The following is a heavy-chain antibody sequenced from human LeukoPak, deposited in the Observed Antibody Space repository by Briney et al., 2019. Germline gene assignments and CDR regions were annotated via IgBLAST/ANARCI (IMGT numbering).Heavy chain of an antibody. CDR1: GYSICSGYY. J-gene: IGHJ4*02. D-gene: IGHD5-24*01. CDR3: ARERSTIPYFDY. Sequence: SETLSLTCTVSGYSICSGYYWGWIRQPPGKGLEWIGSIYHSGSTYYNPSLKSRVTISVDTSKNQFSLKLSSVTAADTAVYYCARERSTIPYFDYWGQGTLVTVSS. CDR2: IYHSGST. V-gene: IGHV4-38-2*02.